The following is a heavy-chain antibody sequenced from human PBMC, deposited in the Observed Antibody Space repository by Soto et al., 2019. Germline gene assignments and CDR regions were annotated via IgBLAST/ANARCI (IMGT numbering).Heavy chain of an antibody. CDR1: GGSVNSGDYY. D-gene: IGHD5-12*01. CDR3: ARGRLSGYDPLDAFDI. Sequence: QVQLQESGPGLVKPSQTLSLTCTVSGGSVNSGDYYWSWVRQPPGKGLEWIGYIYYSGSTYYNPSLKSRVTISIEPSKNQFSLRLASVTAADTAVFYCARGRLSGYDPLDAFDIWGQGTMVTVSS. V-gene: IGHV4-30-4*01. J-gene: IGHJ3*02. CDR2: IYYSGST.